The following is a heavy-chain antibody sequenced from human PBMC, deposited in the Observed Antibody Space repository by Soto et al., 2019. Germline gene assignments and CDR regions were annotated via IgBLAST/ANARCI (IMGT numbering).Heavy chain of an antibody. J-gene: IGHJ4*02. CDR1: GFTFSSYS. Sequence: EVQLLESGGGLVQPGGSLRLSCAASGFTFSSYSMSWVRQAPEKGLEWVSGFRTGGDDGTTYYADSVKGRFTISRDNSKNTLFLQMNSLRAEDTAIYYCAKKVNSGPGSQYFDYWGQGTLVTVSS. D-gene: IGHD3-10*01. V-gene: IGHV3-23*01. CDR3: AKKVNSGPGSQYFDY. CDR2: FRTGGDDGTT.